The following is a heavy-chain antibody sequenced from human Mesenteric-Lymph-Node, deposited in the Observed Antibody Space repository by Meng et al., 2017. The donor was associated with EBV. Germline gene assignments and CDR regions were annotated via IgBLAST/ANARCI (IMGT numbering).Heavy chain of an antibody. Sequence: VRLQESGPGLVKTSQTLSLTCAVYGGSSSGGTDFWSWIRQPPGKGLEWIGYIYYSGSTNYNPSLKSRVTISVDTSKNPFSLKLSSVTAADTAVYYCARVASRAVGVDYWGQGTLVTVSS. V-gene: IGHV4-61*01. CDR1: GGSSSGGTDF. CDR2: IYYSGST. CDR3: ARVASRAVGVDY. J-gene: IGHJ4*02. D-gene: IGHD2-15*01.